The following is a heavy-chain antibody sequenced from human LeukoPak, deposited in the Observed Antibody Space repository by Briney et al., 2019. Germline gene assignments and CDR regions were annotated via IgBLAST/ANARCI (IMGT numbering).Heavy chain of an antibody. CDR2: MNPNSGNT. CDR3: ARMSVAGTNNWFDP. J-gene: IGHJ5*02. CDR1: GYTFTSYD. D-gene: IGHD6-19*01. V-gene: IGHV1-8*01. Sequence: GASVKVSCNASGYTFTSYDINWVRQATGQGLEWMGWMNPNSGNTGYAQKFQGRVTMTRNTSISTAYMELSSLRSEDTAVYYCARMSVAGTNNWFDPWGQGTLVTVSS.